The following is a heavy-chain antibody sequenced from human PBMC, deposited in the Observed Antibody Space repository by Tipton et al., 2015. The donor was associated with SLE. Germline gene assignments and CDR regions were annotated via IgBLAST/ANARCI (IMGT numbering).Heavy chain of an antibody. Sequence: LRLSCIVSGDSISSGDHYWRWIRQPPGKSLEWIGYIHYSGSTYDNPSLKSRSSISVDRSKNQFSLKLSSVTAADTAVYYCARRGNRGYSGAWGQGTLVTVSS. CDR2: IHYSGST. J-gene: IGHJ5*02. V-gene: IGHV4-30-4*01. D-gene: IGHD6-13*01. CDR3: ARRGNRGYSGA. CDR1: GDSISSGDHY.